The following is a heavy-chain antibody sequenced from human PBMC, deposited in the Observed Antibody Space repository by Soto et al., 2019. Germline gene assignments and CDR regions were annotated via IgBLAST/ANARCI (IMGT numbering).Heavy chain of an antibody. V-gene: IGHV1-2*02. CDR3: ASDLSSIPALDFGMDV. D-gene: IGHD6-6*01. J-gene: IGHJ6*02. CDR2: INPNSGGT. Sequence: QVQLVQSGAEVKKPGASVKVSCKASGYTFTGYYMHWVRQAPGQGLECMGWINPNSGGTNYAQKFQGRVTMTRDTSISTAYMELSRLRSDDTAVYYCASDLSSIPALDFGMDVWGQGTTVTVSS. CDR1: GYTFTGYY.